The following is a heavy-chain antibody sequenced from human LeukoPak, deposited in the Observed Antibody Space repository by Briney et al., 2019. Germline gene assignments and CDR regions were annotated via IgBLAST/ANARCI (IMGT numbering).Heavy chain of an antibody. CDR1: GFTFSSYW. D-gene: IGHD3-10*01. CDR3: ANNYYGSGSYYNAGAFDI. CDR2: INTDGSST. J-gene: IGHJ3*02. V-gene: IGHV3-74*01. Sequence: GGSLRLSCAASGFTFSSYWMHWVRQAPGKGLVWVSRINTDGSSTSYADSVKGRFTISRDNAKNTLYLQMNSLRAEDTAVYYCANNYYGSGSYYNAGAFDIWGQGTMVTVSS.